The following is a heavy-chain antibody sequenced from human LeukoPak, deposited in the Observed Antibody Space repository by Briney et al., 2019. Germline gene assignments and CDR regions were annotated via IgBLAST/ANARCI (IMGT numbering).Heavy chain of an antibody. J-gene: IGHJ4*02. V-gene: IGHV1-2*02. CDR2: INPNSGGT. Sequence: GASVKVSCKASGYTFTGYYMHWVRQAPGQGLEWMGWINPNSGGTNYAQKFQGRVTMTRDTSISTAYMELSRLRSDDTAVYYCARDHLYYSSSSGTRGYFDHWGQGTLVTVSS. D-gene: IGHD6-6*01. CDR3: ARDHLYYSSSSGTRGYFDH. CDR1: GYTFTGYY.